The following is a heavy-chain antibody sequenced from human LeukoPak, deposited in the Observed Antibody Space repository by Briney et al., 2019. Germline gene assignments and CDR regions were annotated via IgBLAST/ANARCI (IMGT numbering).Heavy chain of an antibody. J-gene: IGHJ4*02. CDR1: GFTFSTYA. CDR2: ISGSDART. D-gene: IGHD2-8*01. Sequence: PGGSLRLSCATSGFTFSTYAMSWVRQAPGKGLEWVSAISGSDARTWYADSVEGRFTISRDNSKNTLYLEMNSLRAEDTAVYHCSKVQRVGYYMNFDNWGQGTLVTVSS. CDR3: SKVQRVGYYMNFDN. V-gene: IGHV3-23*01.